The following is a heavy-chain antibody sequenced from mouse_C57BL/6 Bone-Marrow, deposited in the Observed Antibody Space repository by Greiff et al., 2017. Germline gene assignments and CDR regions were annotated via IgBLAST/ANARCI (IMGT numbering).Heavy chain of an antibody. D-gene: IGHD1-1*01. CDR2: IDPANGNT. CDR3: ARTSTTVVARYAMDY. Sequence: VQLKESVAELVRPGASVKLSCTASGFNIKNTYMHWVKQRPEQGLEWIGRIDPANGNTKYAPKFQGKATITADTSSNTAYLQLSSLTSEDTAIYYCARTSTTVVARYAMDYWGQGTSVTVSS. CDR1: GFNIKNTY. V-gene: IGHV14-3*01. J-gene: IGHJ4*01.